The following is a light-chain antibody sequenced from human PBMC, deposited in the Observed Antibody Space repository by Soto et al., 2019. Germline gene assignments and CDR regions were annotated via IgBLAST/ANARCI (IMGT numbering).Light chain of an antibody. CDR1: QSVSGW. CDR3: QQYENFSGT. V-gene: IGKV1-5*01. CDR2: DAS. Sequence: IQMTHSPSTLSSSVGYTVTFTCRASQSVSGWLAWYQQKPGEAPKLMIYDASALPRGVPSRFSGSGSGKKFTLTIATLQPDDFATYYCQQYENFSGTFGPGTKVDIK. J-gene: IGKJ1*01.